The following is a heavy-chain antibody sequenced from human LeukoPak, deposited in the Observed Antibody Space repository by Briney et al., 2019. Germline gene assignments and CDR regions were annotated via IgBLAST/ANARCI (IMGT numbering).Heavy chain of an antibody. J-gene: IGHJ4*02. CDR3: ATYSYSGSYGLLGY. CDR1: GYTFTSYG. Sequence: ASVKVSCKTSGYTFTSYGLSWVRQAPGQGLEWMGCIITYNGNTYYSQKLQGRVTMTEDTSTHTAYMELSSLRSEDTAVYYCATYSYSGSYGLLGYWGQGTLVTVSS. V-gene: IGHV1-18*01. CDR2: IITYNGNT. D-gene: IGHD1-26*01.